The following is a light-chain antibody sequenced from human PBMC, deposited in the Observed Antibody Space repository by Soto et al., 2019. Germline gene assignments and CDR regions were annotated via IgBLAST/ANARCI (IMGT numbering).Light chain of an antibody. CDR1: QSISSW. V-gene: IGKV1-5*03. Sequence: DIQMTQSPSTLSASVGDRVTIICRASQSISSWLAWYQQKPGKAPKLLIYKASSLETGVTSRYSGSGSGTEFTLDISSLQPYEFASYYYQQYNSNPLTCGGGTKVEIK. CDR2: KAS. J-gene: IGKJ4*01. CDR3: QQYNSNPLT.